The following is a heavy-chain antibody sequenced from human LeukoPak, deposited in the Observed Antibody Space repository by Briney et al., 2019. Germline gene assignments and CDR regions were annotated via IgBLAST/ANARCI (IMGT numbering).Heavy chain of an antibody. D-gene: IGHD2-2*01. V-gene: IGHV1-2*02. Sequence: ASVKVSCKASGYTFTGYYMHWVRQAPGQGLEWMGWINPNSDDTNYAQKFQGRVTMTRDTSISTAYMELSRLTSDDTAVYYCARVQDIVLIPAAKGAFDIWGLGTMVTVSS. CDR3: ARVQDIVLIPAAKGAFDI. J-gene: IGHJ3*02. CDR2: INPNSDDT. CDR1: GYTFTGYY.